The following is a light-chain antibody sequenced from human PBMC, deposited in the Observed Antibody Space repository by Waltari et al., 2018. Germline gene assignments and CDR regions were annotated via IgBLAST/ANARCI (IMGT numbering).Light chain of an antibody. Sequence: DIQMTQSPSSVSASVGDRVTITCRASQGIATYLSWDQQKPGKAPGLLVCAASSLQSGVPSRFSGSGSGTNFTLTISNLQPEDFATYYWQQANSPYTFGQGTKLEIK. CDR1: QGIATY. J-gene: IGKJ2*01. CDR3: QQANSPYT. CDR2: AAS. V-gene: IGKV1D-12*01.